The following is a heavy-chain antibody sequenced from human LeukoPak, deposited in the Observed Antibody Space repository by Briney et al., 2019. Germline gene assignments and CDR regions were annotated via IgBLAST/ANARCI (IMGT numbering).Heavy chain of an antibody. V-gene: IGHV4-39*02. CDR3: ARDVSYYDSSGYYPFDY. Sequence: SETLSLTCTVSGGFISSSSYYWGWIRQPPGKGLEWIGSIYYSGSTYYNPSLKSRVTISVDTSKNQFSLKLSSVTAADTAVYYCARDVSYYDSSGYYPFDYWGQGTLVTVSS. CDR1: GGFISSSSYY. CDR2: IYYSGST. D-gene: IGHD3-22*01. J-gene: IGHJ4*02.